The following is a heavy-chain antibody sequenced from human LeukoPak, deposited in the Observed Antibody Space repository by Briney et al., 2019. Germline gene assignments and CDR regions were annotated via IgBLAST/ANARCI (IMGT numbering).Heavy chain of an antibody. Sequence: SETLSLTCTVSGGSISSCYWSWIRQPPGRGLEWIGYIYYSGSTNYNPSLKSRVTISVDTSKNQFSLRLSSVTAADTAVYYCARGIYYDGSGYLSYYYYGMDVWGQGTTVTVSS. V-gene: IGHV4-59*01. CDR1: GGSISSCY. J-gene: IGHJ6*02. CDR2: IYYSGST. D-gene: IGHD3-22*01. CDR3: ARGIYYDGSGYLSYYYYGMDV.